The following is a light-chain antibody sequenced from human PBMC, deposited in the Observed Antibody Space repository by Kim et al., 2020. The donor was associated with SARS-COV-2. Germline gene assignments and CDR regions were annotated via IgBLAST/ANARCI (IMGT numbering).Light chain of an antibody. J-gene: IGLJ2*01. CDR1: RLGEKY. Sequence: VSPGQTATITCSGDRLGEKYVCWYQQKPGQSPEVVLYQDKKRPSEIPDRFSGSNSGNTATLTISRTQAMDEADYYCQVWDSTTTVFGGGTQLTVL. CDR2: QDK. V-gene: IGLV3-1*01. CDR3: QVWDSTTTV.